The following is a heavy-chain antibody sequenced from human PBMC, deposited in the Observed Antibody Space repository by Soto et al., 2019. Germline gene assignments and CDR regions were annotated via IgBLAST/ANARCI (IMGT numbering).Heavy chain of an antibody. J-gene: IGHJ6*02. CDR1: GFSLSTYA. D-gene: IGHD2-2*01. V-gene: IGHV3-23*01. CDR2: ISGSGSTT. Sequence: GGSLRLSCAASGFSLSTYAMSWVRQAPGKGLQWVSGISGSGSTTYYADSVKGRFTISRDSSTDTLYLQMNSLRAEDTAVYYCPRDPNKIGYCGNHCSQFYGMDVWAQGTTVTVSS. CDR3: PRDPNKIGYCGNHCSQFYGMDV.